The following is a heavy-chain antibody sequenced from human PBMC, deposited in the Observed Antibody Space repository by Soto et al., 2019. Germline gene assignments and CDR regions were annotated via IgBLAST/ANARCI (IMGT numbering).Heavy chain of an antibody. D-gene: IGHD2-15*01. CDR1: GYTFTSYG. CDR2: ISAYNGNT. Sequence: ASVKVSCKASGYTFTSYGISWVRQAPGQGLEWMGWISAYNGNTNYAQKLQGRVTMTTDTSTSTAYMELRSLRSDDTAVYYCARACSGGSCYSNFGIGYWGQGTLVTVSS. J-gene: IGHJ4*02. CDR3: ARACSGGSCYSNFGIGY. V-gene: IGHV1-18*04.